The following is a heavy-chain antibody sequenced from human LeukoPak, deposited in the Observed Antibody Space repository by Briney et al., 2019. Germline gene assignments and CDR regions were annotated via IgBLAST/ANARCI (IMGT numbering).Heavy chain of an antibody. D-gene: IGHD3-3*01. Sequence: PSETLSLTCTVSGGSISSYYWSWIRQPAGKGLEWIGRIYTSGSTNYNPSLKSRVTMSVDTSKNQFSLKLSSVTAADTAVYYCARGIRLDYDFWSGYYNRYYYYYMDVWGKGTTVTVSS. CDR1: GGSISSYY. J-gene: IGHJ6*03. CDR3: ARGIRLDYDFWSGYYNRYYYYYMDV. CDR2: IYTSGST. V-gene: IGHV4-4*07.